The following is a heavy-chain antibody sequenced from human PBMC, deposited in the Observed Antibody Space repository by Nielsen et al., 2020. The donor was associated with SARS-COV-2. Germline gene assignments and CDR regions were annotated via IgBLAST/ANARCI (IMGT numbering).Heavy chain of an antibody. CDR2: IKEDGSER. V-gene: IGHV3-7*02. CDR1: GISITSYW. Sequence: GGSLRLSCAASGISITSYWMNWVRQVPGKGLEWVASIKEDGSERYFVDSVKGRFTISRDNAKNSLYLRMNSLRAEDTAVYYCASILELRHIVVMTALPQVDVWGQGTTVTVSS. J-gene: IGHJ6*02. CDR3: ASILELRHIVVMTALPQVDV. D-gene: IGHD2-21*02.